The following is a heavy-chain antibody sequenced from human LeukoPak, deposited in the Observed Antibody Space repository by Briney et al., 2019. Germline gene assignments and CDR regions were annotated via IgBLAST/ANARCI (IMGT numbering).Heavy chain of an antibody. J-gene: IGHJ4*02. D-gene: IGHD6-13*01. CDR1: GYTFTSYG. V-gene: IGHV1-18*01. CDR2: ISAYNGNT. CDR3: ASLPYSSSPTLFDY. Sequence: ASVKVSCKASGYTFTSYGISWVRQAPGQGLEWMGWISAYNGNTNYAQKLQGRVTMTTDTSTSTAYMELRSLRSDDTAVYYCASLPYSSSPTLFDYWGQGTLVTVSS.